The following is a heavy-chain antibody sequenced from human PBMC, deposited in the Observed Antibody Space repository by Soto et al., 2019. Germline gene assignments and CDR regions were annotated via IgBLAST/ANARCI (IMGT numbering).Heavy chain of an antibody. D-gene: IGHD3-10*01. J-gene: IGHJ6*02. V-gene: IGHV3-73*01. CDR1: GFTFSGSA. Sequence: PGGSLRLSCAASGFTFSGSAMHWVRQASGKGLEWVGRIRSKANSYATAYAAPVKGRFTISRDDSKNTAYLQMNSLKTEDTAVYYCLTSYGSGSTSTSPYGMDVWGQGTTVTVSS. CDR3: LTSYGSGSTSTSPYGMDV. CDR2: IRSKANSYAT.